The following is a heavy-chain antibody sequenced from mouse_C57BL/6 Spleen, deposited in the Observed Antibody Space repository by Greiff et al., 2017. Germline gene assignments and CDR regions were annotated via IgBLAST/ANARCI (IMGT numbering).Heavy chain of an antibody. Sequence: EVMLVESEGGLVQPGSSMKLSCTASGFTFSDYYMAWVRQVPEKGLEWVANINYDGSSTYYLDSLKSRFIISRDNAKNILYLQMSRLKSEDTATYYCARDRGPHYFDYWGQGTTLTVSS. J-gene: IGHJ2*01. CDR2: INYDGSST. CDR1: GFTFSDYY. CDR3: ARDRGPHYFDY. V-gene: IGHV5-16*01. D-gene: IGHD3-3*01.